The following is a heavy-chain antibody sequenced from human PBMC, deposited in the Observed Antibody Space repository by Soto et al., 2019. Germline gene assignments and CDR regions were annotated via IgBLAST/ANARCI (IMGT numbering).Heavy chain of an antibody. CDR2: IWYDGSNK. CDR3: ASAYCGGDCPGYGMDV. D-gene: IGHD2-21*02. CDR1: GFTFSSYG. Sequence: QVQLVESGGGVVQPGRSLRLSCAASGFTFSSYGMHWVRQAPGKGLEWVAVIWYDGSNKYYADSVKGRFTISRDNSKNXLYLQMNSLRAEDTAVYYCASAYCGGDCPGYGMDVWGQGTTVTVSS. J-gene: IGHJ6*02. V-gene: IGHV3-33*01.